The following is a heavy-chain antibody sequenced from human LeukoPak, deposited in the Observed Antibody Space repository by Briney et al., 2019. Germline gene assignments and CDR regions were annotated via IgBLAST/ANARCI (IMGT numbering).Heavy chain of an antibody. CDR1: GFTFSSHW. Sequence: PGGSLRLSCEASGFTFSSHWMHWDRQAPGRGLVWVSRINSDGGSTSYADSVKGRFTISRDNARNTLYLQMNSLRAEDTAVYYCASDRGTPARPENWFDPWGQGTLVTVSS. CDR2: INSDGGST. J-gene: IGHJ5*02. CDR3: ASDRGTPARPENWFDP. V-gene: IGHV3-74*01. D-gene: IGHD3-10*01.